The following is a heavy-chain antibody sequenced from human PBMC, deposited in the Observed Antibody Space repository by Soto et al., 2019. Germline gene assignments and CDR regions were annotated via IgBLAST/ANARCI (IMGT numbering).Heavy chain of an antibody. CDR1: GYTFTSYA. D-gene: IGHD6-6*01. Sequence: ASVKVSCKASGYTFTSYAMHWVRQAPGQRLEWMGWINAGNGNTKYSQKFQGRVTITRDTSASTAYMELSSLRSEDTAVYYCARDAGLAARRHYYYCMDVWGQGTTVTVS. J-gene: IGHJ6*02. CDR3: ARDAGLAARRHYYYCMDV. CDR2: INAGNGNT. V-gene: IGHV1-3*01.